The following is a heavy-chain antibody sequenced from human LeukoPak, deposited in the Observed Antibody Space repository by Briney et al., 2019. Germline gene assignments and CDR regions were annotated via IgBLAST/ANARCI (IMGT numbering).Heavy chain of an antibody. D-gene: IGHD1-26*01. CDR2: ISAYSGYT. CDR1: GYTFTSYA. Sequence: GASVRVSCKASGYTFTSYAIGWVGQAPGQGLEWMGWISAYSGYTNYAQSLQGRVTMTTDTSTSTAYMELRSLRSDDTAMYYCARVGGNYEGLVDYWGQGTLVTVSS. J-gene: IGHJ4*02. V-gene: IGHV1-18*01. CDR3: ARVGGNYEGLVDY.